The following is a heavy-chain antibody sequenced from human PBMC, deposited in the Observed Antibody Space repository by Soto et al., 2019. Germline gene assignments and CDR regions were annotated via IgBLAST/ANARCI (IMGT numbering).Heavy chain of an antibody. Sequence: SETLSLTCTVSGGSISSGGYYWSWIRQHPGKGLEWIGYIYYSGSTYYNPSLKSRVTISVDTSKNQFSLKLSSVTAADTAVYYCARDNQQEGDFWSGYYNWFDPWGQGTLVTVSS. J-gene: IGHJ5*02. V-gene: IGHV4-31*03. CDR1: GGSISSGGYY. CDR2: IYYSGST. D-gene: IGHD3-3*01. CDR3: ARDNQQEGDFWSGYYNWFDP.